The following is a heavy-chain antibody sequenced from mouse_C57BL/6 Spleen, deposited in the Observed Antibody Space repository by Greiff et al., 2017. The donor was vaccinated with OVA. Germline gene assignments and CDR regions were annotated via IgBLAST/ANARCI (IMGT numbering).Heavy chain of an antibody. D-gene: IGHD1-1*01. CDR2: INPSSGYT. CDR3: ARCYYGSSDGAMDY. J-gene: IGHJ4*01. V-gene: IGHV1-7*01. CDR1: GYTFTSYW. Sequence: QVHVKQSGAELAKPGASVKLSCKASGYTFTSYWMHWVNQRPGQGLEWIGYINPSSGYTKYNQKFKDKATLTADKSSSTAYMQLSSLTYEDSAVYYCARCYYGSSDGAMDYWGQGTSVTVSS.